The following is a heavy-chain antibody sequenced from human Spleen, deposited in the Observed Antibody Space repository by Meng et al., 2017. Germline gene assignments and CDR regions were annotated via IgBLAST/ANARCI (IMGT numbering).Heavy chain of an antibody. Sequence: QLQLQESGRGLVRPSETLSLTCAVYGGSFIGYYWSWIRQPPGKGLEWIGEINHSGSTNYNPSLKSRVTISVDTSKNQFSLKLSSVTAADTAVYYCARGPTTMAHDFDYWGQGTLVTVSS. V-gene: IGHV4-34*01. CDR3: ARGPTTMAHDFDY. D-gene: IGHD4-11*01. CDR1: GGSFIGYY. CDR2: INHSGST. J-gene: IGHJ4*02.